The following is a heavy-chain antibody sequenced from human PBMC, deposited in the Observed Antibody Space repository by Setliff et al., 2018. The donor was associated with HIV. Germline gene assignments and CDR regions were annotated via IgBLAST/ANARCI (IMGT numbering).Heavy chain of an antibody. D-gene: IGHD4-4*01. CDR3: ARPRLYSNALEY. CDR2: IYSGGTT. Sequence: GGSLRLSCAASGFSVSFSFMSWVRQAPGEGLEWVSIIYSGGTTYYADSVKGRFTLSRDNSKNTVYPQMNSLRPEDTAVYYCARPRLYSNALEYWGQGTLVTVSS. CDR1: GFSVSFSF. J-gene: IGHJ4*02. V-gene: IGHV3-53*05.